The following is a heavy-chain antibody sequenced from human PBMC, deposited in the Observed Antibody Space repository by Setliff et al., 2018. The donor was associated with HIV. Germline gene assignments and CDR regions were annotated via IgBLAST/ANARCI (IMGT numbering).Heavy chain of an antibody. CDR3: ARQDIPTGYYLFDY. J-gene: IGHJ4*02. D-gene: IGHD3-9*01. Sequence: GASVKVSCKASGYKFNDHHIQWMRQAPGQGLEWMGRINPNMGGTQYAQKFQGRIIMTRDTSINTVYMELSSLTSDDTALYYCARQDIPTGYYLFDYWGQGTQVTVSS. CDR1: GYKFNDHH. V-gene: IGHV1-2*06. CDR2: INPNMGGT.